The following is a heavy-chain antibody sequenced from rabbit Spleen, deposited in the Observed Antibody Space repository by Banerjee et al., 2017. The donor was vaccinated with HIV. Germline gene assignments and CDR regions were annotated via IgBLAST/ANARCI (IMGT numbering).Heavy chain of an antibody. CDR3: AQTVVDNTSDALDL. J-gene: IGHJ4*01. CDR1: GFSFSRYR. Sequence: QEQLEESGGGLVKPEGSLTLTCTASGFSFSRYRTCWVRQAPGKGLESIACIYAGDGHRYYASWVNGRFTISKTSSTTVTLQMTSLTAADTATYFCAQTVVDNTSDALDLWGPGTLVTVS. V-gene: IGHV1S45*01. D-gene: IGHD1-1*01. CDR2: IYAGDGHR.